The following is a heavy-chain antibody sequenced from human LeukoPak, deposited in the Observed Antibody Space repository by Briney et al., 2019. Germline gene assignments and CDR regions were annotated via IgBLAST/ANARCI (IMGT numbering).Heavy chain of an antibody. D-gene: IGHD5-12*01. V-gene: IGHV3-74*01. CDR1: GFTFSSYW. Sequence: GGSLRLSCAASGFTFSSYWMHWVRQAPGKGLVWVSRINSDGSSTSYADSVKGRFTISRDNAKNTLYLQMNSLRAEDRAVYYCARGGYDDYYYYGMDVWGQGTTVTVSS. CDR2: INSDGSST. J-gene: IGHJ6*02. CDR3: ARGGYDDYYYYGMDV.